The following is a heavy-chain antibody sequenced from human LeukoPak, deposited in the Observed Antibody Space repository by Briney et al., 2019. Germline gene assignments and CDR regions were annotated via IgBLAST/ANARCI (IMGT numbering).Heavy chain of an antibody. V-gene: IGHV3-30*04. CDR1: GFTFSSYA. D-gene: IGHD3-10*01. Sequence: GGSLRLSCAASGFTFSSYAMHWVRQAPGKGLEWVAVISYDGSNKYCADSVKGRFTISRDNSKNTLYLQMNSLRAEDTAVYYCASLWFGGDDYWGQGTLVTVSS. CDR3: ASLWFGGDDY. J-gene: IGHJ4*02. CDR2: ISYDGSNK.